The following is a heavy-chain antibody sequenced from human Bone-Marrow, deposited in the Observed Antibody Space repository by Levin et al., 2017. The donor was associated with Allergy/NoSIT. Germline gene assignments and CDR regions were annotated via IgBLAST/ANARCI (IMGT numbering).Heavy chain of an antibody. Sequence: GESLKISCQGSGYSFTSYWIAWVRQMPGKGLGWMGTIYPGDSDTKYSPSFQGQVTISVDKSITTAYLQWSSLKALDTAMYYCARRDGSGRYGGFDIWGQGTNVNVSS. V-gene: IGHV5-51*01. J-gene: IGHJ3*02. CDR2: IYPGDSDT. D-gene: IGHD3-10*01. CDR1: GYSFTSYW. CDR3: ARRDGSGRYGGFDI.